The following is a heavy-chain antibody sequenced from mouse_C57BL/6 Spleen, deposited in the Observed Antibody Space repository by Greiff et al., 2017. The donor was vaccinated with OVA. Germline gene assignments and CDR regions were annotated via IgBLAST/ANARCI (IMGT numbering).Heavy chain of an antibody. CDR1: GYTFTSHW. J-gene: IGHJ3*01. CDR3: ARGYYGSSPAWFAY. V-gene: IGHV1-56*01. D-gene: IGHD1-1*01. Sequence: LMESGPELVRPGASVKISCKAPGYTFTSHWLQWVRQRPGQGLEWIGEIFPGSGSTYYNEKFKGKATLTVDTSSSTAYMQLSSLTSEDSAVYFCARGYYGSSPAWFAYWGQGTLVTVSA. CDR2: IFPGSGST.